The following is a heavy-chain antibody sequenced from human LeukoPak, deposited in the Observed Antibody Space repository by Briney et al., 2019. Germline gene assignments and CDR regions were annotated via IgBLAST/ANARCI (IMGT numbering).Heavy chain of an antibody. CDR1: GFTFKIYS. CDR3: AKVMAMETSGYYFDY. Sequence: GGSLRLSCAASGFTFKIYSMNWVRQAPGKGLEWVSAISGSGGSTYYADSVKGRFTISRDNSKNTLYLQMNSLRAEDTAVYYCAKVMAMETSGYYFDYWGQGTLVTVSS. D-gene: IGHD5-18*01. CDR2: ISGSGGST. V-gene: IGHV3-23*01. J-gene: IGHJ4*02.